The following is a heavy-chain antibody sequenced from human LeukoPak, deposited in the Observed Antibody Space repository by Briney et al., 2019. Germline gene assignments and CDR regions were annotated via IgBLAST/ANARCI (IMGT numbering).Heavy chain of an antibody. Sequence: PGGSLRLSCAASGFTFSNNAMSWVRQAPGKGLEWVSAISGSGGSTYYADSVKGRFSISRDNSKNTLYLRMNSLRAGDTAVYYCAKDPQGDWGQGTLVTVSS. CDR2: ISGSGGST. V-gene: IGHV3-23*01. CDR3: AKDPQGD. CDR1: GFTFSNNA. J-gene: IGHJ4*02. D-gene: IGHD3-16*01.